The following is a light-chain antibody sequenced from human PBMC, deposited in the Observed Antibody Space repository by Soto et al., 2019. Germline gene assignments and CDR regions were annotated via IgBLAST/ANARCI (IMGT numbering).Light chain of an antibody. CDR2: GAS. J-gene: IGKJ3*01. Sequence: EIVLTQSPGTLSLSPGERATLSCRASQSVSSSYLAWYQQKPGQAPRLLIYGASSRAIGIPDRFSGSGSGTDFTLTISRLEPEDFAVYYCQQYGSSPSTFGPGTKVDIK. CDR3: QQYGSSPST. CDR1: QSVSSSY. V-gene: IGKV3-20*01.